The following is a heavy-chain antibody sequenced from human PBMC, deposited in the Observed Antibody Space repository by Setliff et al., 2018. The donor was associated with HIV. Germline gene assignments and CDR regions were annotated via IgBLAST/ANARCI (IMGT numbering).Heavy chain of an antibody. V-gene: IGHV4-30-4*02. Sequence: PSDTLSLTCTVSGGSVSSGGYFWNWIRQSPTKGLEWIGCVYYSGSTFYNPSLKSRLSISMDTSKNQLSLTLRSVTVADTAIYYCARRGAYGYDYFDYWGQGTLVTVSS. D-gene: IGHD5-12*01. CDR1: GGSVSSGGYF. CDR2: VYYSGST. J-gene: IGHJ4*01. CDR3: ARRGAYGYDYFDY.